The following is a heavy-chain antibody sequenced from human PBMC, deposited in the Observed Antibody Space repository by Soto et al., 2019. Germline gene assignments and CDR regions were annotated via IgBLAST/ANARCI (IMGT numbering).Heavy chain of an antibody. J-gene: IGHJ5*02. Sequence: GASVKVSCKASGYTFTTFGISWVRQAPGQGLEWMGWISAYTGNTNYAQRLQGRVTMTTDTSTNTAYMELRGLRSDDTAVYYCARDRGITIFGVVISNWFDPWGQGTLVTVSS. V-gene: IGHV1-18*01. CDR2: ISAYTGNT. CDR3: ARDRGITIFGVVISNWFDP. D-gene: IGHD3-3*01. CDR1: GYTFTTFG.